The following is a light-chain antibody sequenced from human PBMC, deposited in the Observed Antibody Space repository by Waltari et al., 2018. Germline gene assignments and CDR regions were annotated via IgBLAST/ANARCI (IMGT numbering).Light chain of an antibody. J-gene: IGLJ2*01. CDR1: ISDVGGHTY. Sequence: QSALTQPPSASGSPGQSVTISCTGVISDVGGHTYVSWYQQHPGKAPKVMIYEVNNRPSGGPDRFSGSKSGNTASLTVSGLQAEDEASYYCSSYVDSNNILFGGGTKLTVL. CDR2: EVN. CDR3: SSYVDSNNIL. V-gene: IGLV2-8*01.